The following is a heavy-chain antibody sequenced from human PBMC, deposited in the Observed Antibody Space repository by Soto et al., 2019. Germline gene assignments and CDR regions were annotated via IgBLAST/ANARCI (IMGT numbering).Heavy chain of an antibody. CDR1: GYSFTSYW. V-gene: IGHV5-10-1*01. D-gene: IGHD3-22*01. CDR2: IDPSDSYT. J-gene: IGHJ6*02. Sequence: PGESLKISCNGSGYSFTSYWISWVRQMPGKGLEWMGRIDPSDSYTNYSPSFQGHVTISADKSISTAYLQWSSLKASDTAMYYCARVELYYYDSSGYYYYYYGMDVWGQGTTVTVSS. CDR3: ARVELYYYDSSGYYYYYYGMDV.